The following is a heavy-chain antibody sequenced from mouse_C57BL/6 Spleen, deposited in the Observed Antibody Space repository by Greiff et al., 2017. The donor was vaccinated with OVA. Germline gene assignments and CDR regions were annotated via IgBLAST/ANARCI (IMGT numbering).Heavy chain of an antibody. CDR3: ATGAGSYCFDY. CDR1: GFNIKNTY. D-gene: IGHD4-1*01. CDR2: IDTANGNT. Sequence: EVQLQQSVAELVRPGASVKLSCTASGFNIKNTYMHWVQQWPEQGLEWIGRIDTANGNTKYAPKFQGTATITADTSANTAYLQLSSLTSEDTAIYYCATGAGSYCFDYWGQGTTLTVSS. J-gene: IGHJ2*01. V-gene: IGHV14-3*01.